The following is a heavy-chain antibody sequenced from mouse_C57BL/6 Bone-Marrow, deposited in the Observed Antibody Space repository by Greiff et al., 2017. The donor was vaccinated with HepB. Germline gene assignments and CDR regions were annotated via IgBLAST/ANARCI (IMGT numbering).Heavy chain of an antibody. V-gene: IGHV3-6*01. CDR3: ARDGIRFDV. CDR2: ISYDGSN. J-gene: IGHJ1*03. CDR1: GYSITSGYY. D-gene: IGHD1-1*01. Sequence: EVQLQQSGPGLVKPSQSLSLTCSVTGYSITSGYYWNWIRQFPGNKLEWMGYISYDGSNNYNPSLKNRISITRDTSKNQFFLKLNSVTTEDTATYYCARDGIRFDVWGTGTTVTVSS.